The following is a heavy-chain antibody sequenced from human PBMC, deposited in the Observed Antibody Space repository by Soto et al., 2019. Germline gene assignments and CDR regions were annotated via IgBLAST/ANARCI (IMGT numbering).Heavy chain of an antibody. CDR3: ARTAYYYDSSGYWVHDAFDI. Sequence: ASVKVSCKASGSTFTSYGISWVRQAPGQGLEWMGWISAYNGNTNYAQKLQGRVTMTTDTSTSTAYMELRSLRSDDTAVYYCARTAYYYDSSGYWVHDAFDIWGQGTMVTVSS. CDR1: GSTFTSYG. J-gene: IGHJ3*02. V-gene: IGHV1-18*01. D-gene: IGHD3-22*01. CDR2: ISAYNGNT.